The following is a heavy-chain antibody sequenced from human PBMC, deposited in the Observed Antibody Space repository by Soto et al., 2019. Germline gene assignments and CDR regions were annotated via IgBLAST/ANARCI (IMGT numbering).Heavy chain of an antibody. CDR1: GFSVSDHF. CDR2: ITNRATGDTT. D-gene: IGHD2-21*01. V-gene: IGHV3-72*01. CDR3: ARSITQMLPD. Sequence: EVQLVESGGGLVQSGGSLRLSCTASGFSVSDHFMDWVRQTPGKGLEWLGQITNRATGDTTFYAASVKGRFTVSKDESRNSLYLQMNSLKTEDTAVYYCARSITQMLPDWGQGTLVAVAS. J-gene: IGHJ4*02.